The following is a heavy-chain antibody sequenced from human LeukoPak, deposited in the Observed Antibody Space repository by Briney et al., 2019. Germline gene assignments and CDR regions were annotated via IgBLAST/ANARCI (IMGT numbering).Heavy chain of an antibody. V-gene: IGHV3-21*01. CDR2: ISTLSTYT. D-gene: IGHD3-3*01. J-gene: IGHJ3*02. Sequence: GGSLRLSCAASGFTSSTYFMNWVRQAPGKGLEWVSSISTLSTYTHYADSVKGRFTVSRDNAKNSLYLQMNSLRAEDTAVYYCARDGRYSDSWSGPFAFDMWGQGTMVTVSS. CDR3: ARDGRYSDSWSGPFAFDM. CDR1: GFTSSTYF.